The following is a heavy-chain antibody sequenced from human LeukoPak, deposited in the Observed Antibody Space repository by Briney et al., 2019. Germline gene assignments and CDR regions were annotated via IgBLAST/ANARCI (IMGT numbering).Heavy chain of an antibody. CDR2: ISGTGGST. J-gene: IGHJ4*02. CDR1: GFTFSNLA. V-gene: IGHV3-23*01. CDR3: AKEERSSSGWPFDY. Sequence: GGSLRLSCAASGFTFSNLAMSWVRQAPGKGLEWVSAISGTGGSTYYADSVKGRFTISRDNSKNTLYLQMNSLRAEDTAVYYCAKEERSSSGWPFDYWGQGTLVTVSS. D-gene: IGHD6-19*01.